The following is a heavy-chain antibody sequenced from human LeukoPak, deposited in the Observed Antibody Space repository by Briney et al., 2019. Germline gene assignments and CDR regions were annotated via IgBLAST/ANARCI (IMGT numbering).Heavy chain of an antibody. Sequence: SETLSLTCAVSGGSISSSNWWSWVRPPPGKGLEWIGEIYHSGSTNYNPSLKSRVTISLDKSKNQFSLKLSSVTAADTAVYYCASGDYSDNSGYDSWGQGTLVTVSS. CDR1: GGSISSSNW. J-gene: IGHJ4*02. D-gene: IGHD3-22*01. V-gene: IGHV4-4*02. CDR3: ASGDYSDNSGYDS. CDR2: IYHSGST.